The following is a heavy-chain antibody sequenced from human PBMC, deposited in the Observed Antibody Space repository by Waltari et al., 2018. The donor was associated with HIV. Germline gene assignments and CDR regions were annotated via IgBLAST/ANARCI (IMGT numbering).Heavy chain of an antibody. CDR1: GGSISRSRYF. CDR2: IYCSGST. CDR3: ARRHVDTALVRWGLDD. D-gene: IGHD5-18*01. J-gene: IGHJ4*02. Sequence: QLQLQESGPGLVKPSETLSLTCTVSGGSISRSRYFWGWIRQPPGKGLEWIGSIYCSGSTYYNPSLKSRVTISVDTPKNQFSLILSSVTAADTAVYYCARRHVDTALVRWGLDDWGQGTLVTVSS. V-gene: IGHV4-39*01.